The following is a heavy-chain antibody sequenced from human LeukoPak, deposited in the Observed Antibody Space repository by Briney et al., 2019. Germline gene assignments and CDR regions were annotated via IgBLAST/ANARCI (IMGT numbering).Heavy chain of an antibody. Sequence: PGGSLRLSCAASGFTFSSYAMSWVRQAPGKGLEWVSAISGSGGSTYYADSVKGRFTISRDNSKNTLHLQMNSLRAEDTAVYYCAKGQNYYDSSGFSYWGQGTLVTVSS. J-gene: IGHJ4*02. D-gene: IGHD3-22*01. V-gene: IGHV3-23*01. CDR2: ISGSGGST. CDR1: GFTFSSYA. CDR3: AKGQNYYDSSGFSY.